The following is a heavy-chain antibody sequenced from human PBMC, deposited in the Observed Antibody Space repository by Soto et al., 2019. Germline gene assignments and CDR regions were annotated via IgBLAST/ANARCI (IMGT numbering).Heavy chain of an antibody. V-gene: IGHV3-23*01. Sequence: GGSLRLSCAASGFNFSSSAMSWVRQAPGKGLSWVSSITGTGGNTYYADSVKGRFTISRDNSKNKLYLQMYSLRAEDTAVYYCATILLGVPMNVWGQWTRVTVSS. D-gene: IGHD3-9*01. CDR1: GFNFSSSA. J-gene: IGHJ6*02. CDR2: ITGTGGNT. CDR3: ATILLGVPMNV.